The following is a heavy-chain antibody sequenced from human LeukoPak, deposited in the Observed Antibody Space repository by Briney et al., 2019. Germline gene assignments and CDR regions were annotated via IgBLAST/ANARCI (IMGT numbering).Heavy chain of an antibody. J-gene: IGHJ4*02. CDR1: GYTFTSYY. Sequence: ASVKVSCKASGYTFTSYYMHWVRQAPGQGLEWMGWINPHSGGTDHAQKFQGRVTMTRDTSISTAYMELSRLRSDDTAVYYCARDMDSRPDFFDYWGLGTLVTVSS. D-gene: IGHD2-2*03. CDR3: ARDMDSRPDFFDY. CDR2: INPHSGGT. V-gene: IGHV1-2*02.